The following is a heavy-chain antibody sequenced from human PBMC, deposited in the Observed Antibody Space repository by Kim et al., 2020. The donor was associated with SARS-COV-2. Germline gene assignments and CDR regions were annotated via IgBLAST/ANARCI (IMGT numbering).Heavy chain of an antibody. CDR1: GFTFSSYS. D-gene: IGHD3-10*01. CDR3: ARGAPYYYGSGSEQGFDP. Sequence: GGSLRLSCAASGFTFSSYSMNWVRQAPGKGLEWVSSISSSSSYIYYADSVKGRFTISRDNAKNSLYLQMNSLRAEDTAVYYCARGAPYYYGSGSEQGFDPWGQGTLVTVSS. V-gene: IGHV3-21*01. CDR2: ISSSSSYI. J-gene: IGHJ5*02.